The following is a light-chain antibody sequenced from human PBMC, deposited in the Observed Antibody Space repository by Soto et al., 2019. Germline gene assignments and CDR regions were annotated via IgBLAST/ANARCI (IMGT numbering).Light chain of an antibody. CDR3: QRYNSYSWT. V-gene: IGKV1-5*01. J-gene: IGKJ1*01. CDR1: QSISSW. CDR2: DAS. Sequence: GARVTITCRASQSISSWLAWYQQKPGKAPKLLIYDASSLESGVPSRFSGSGSGTEFTLTISSLQPDDFATYYCQRYNSYSWTFGQGTKVDIK.